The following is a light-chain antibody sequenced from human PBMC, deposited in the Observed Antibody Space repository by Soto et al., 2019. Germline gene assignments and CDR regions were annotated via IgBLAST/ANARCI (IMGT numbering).Light chain of an antibody. CDR1: QSVLYTSNNKNY. J-gene: IGKJ2*01. CDR2: WAS. CDR3: QQYYSAPPMYT. V-gene: IGKV4-1*01. Sequence: DIVMTQSPDSLAVSLGERATINCKSSQSVLYTSNNKNYLAWYQQKPGQPPKLLIYWASTRESGVPDRFSGSGSGTDFTLPISSLQAEDVAVYYGQQYYSAPPMYTFGQGTKLEIK.